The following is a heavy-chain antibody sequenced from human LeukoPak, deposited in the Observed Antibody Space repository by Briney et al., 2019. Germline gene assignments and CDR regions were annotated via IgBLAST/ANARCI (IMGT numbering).Heavy chain of an antibody. J-gene: IGHJ6*02. CDR2: IIPFFGTA. Sequence: SVKVSCKASGGTFSSYAINWVRQAPGQGLEWMGGIIPFFGTANYAQKFQGRVTITADESTSTAYMELSSLRSEDTAVYYCARGDITMVRGVIICYYYYGMDVWGQGTTATVSS. CDR1: GGTFSSYA. CDR3: ARGDITMVRGVIICYYYYGMDV. V-gene: IGHV1-69*13. D-gene: IGHD3-10*01.